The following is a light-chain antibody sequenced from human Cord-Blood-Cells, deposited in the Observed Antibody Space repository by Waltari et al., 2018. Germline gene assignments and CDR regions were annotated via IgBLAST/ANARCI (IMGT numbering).Light chain of an antibody. CDR3: QVGDSSSDLGG. Sequence: SYVLTQPPSVSVAPGKTARITCGGNNIGSKSVHWYQQKPGQAPVLVIYYDSDRPSGIPERFSGCNSGKTATLTISRVEAGDEADYYCQVGDSSSDLGGFGGGTKLTVL. CDR1: NIGSKS. J-gene: IGLJ3*02. V-gene: IGLV3-21*04. CDR2: YDS.